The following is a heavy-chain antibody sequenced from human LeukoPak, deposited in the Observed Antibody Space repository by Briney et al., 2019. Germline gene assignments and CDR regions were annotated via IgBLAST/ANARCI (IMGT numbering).Heavy chain of an antibody. CDR3: ARGLVDYYYDSSGPYYYYGMDV. Sequence: PGGSLRLSCAASGFTFNNYAMSWVRQAPGKGLEWVSTISGTGGSTYYADSVKGRFTISRDNSKNTLYLQMNSLRAEDTAVYYCARGLVDYYYDSSGPYYYYGMDVWGQGTTVTVSS. V-gene: IGHV3-23*01. CDR1: GFTFNNYA. J-gene: IGHJ6*02. D-gene: IGHD3-22*01. CDR2: ISGTGGST.